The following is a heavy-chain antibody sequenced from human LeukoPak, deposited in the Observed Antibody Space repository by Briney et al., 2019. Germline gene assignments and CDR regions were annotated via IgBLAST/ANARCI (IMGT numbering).Heavy chain of an antibody. V-gene: IGHV3-30*04. CDR2: ISSDGSKK. Sequence: GGSLRLSCGVSGFTFSSYAMHWVRQAPGKGLEWVAVISSDGSKKDYADSVKGRFTISRDNAKNSLYLQMNGLRAEDTAVYYCARAITNYGYIFDCWGQGTLVTVSS. CDR1: GFTFSSYA. J-gene: IGHJ4*02. D-gene: IGHD5-18*01. CDR3: ARAITNYGYIFDC.